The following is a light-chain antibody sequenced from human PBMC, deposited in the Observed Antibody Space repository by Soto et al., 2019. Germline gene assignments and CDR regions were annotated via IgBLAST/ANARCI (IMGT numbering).Light chain of an antibody. CDR2: GAS. CDR3: HQYNNWPPIT. J-gene: IGKJ5*01. V-gene: IGKV3-15*01. CDR1: QSIRSD. Sequence: EIVMTQSPASLSVSPGERVTLSCRASQSIRSDVAWYQHKPGQAPRLLMYGASTRATGTPARFSGSGSGTEFTLTISSLQSEDFAVYFCHQYNNWPPITFGQGTRLEIK.